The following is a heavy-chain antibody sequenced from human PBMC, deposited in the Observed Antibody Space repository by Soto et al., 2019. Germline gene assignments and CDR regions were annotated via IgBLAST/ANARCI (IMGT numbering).Heavy chain of an antibody. CDR2: FDPEDGET. CDR3: ATPINWNYPTYAFDI. V-gene: IGHV1-24*01. D-gene: IGHD1-7*01. CDR1: GYTLTELS. Sequence: ASVKVSCKVSGYTLTELSMHWVRQAPGKGLEWMGGFDPEDGETIYAQKFQGRVTMTGDKSTDTAYMELSSLRSEDTAVYYCATPINWNYPTYAFDIWGQGTMVTVSS. J-gene: IGHJ3*02.